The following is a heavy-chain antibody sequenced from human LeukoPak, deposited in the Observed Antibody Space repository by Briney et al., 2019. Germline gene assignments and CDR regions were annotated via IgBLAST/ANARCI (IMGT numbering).Heavy chain of an antibody. CDR3: ARVGVAAAGTGGY. CDR1: GFTFSSYS. CDR2: ISSSSSYI. V-gene: IGHV3-21*01. D-gene: IGHD6-13*01. J-gene: IGHJ4*02. Sequence: GGSLRLSCAASGFTFSSYSVNWVRQAPGKGLEWVSSISSSSSYIYYAGSVKGRFTISRDNAKNSLYLQMNSLRAEDTAVYYCARVGVAAAGTGGYWGQGTLVTVSS.